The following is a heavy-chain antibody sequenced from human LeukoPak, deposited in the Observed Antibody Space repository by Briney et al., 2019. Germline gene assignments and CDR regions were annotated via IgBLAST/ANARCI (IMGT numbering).Heavy chain of an antibody. CDR2: ISGSGGST. Sequence: PGGSLRLSCAASGFTFSSYAMSWVRQAPGKGLEWVSAISGSGGSTYYADSVKGRFTISRDNSKNTLYLQMNSLRAEDTAVYYCAKDVGGAITMIVVVIMGFDYWGQGTLVTVSS. CDR3: AKDVGGAITMIVVVIMGFDY. CDR1: GFTFSSYA. V-gene: IGHV3-23*01. J-gene: IGHJ4*02. D-gene: IGHD3-22*01.